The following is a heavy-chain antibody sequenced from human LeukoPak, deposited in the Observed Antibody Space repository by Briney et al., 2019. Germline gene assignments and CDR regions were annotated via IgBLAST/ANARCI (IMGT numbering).Heavy chain of an antibody. CDR2: ISAYNGNT. D-gene: IGHD3-3*01. CDR3: ARDQDYDFWSGYGWSDP. Sequence: ASVKVSCKASGYTFTSYGISWVQQAPGQGLEWMGWISAYNGNTNYAQKLQGRVTMTTDTSTSTAYMELRSLRSDDTAVYYCARDQDYDFWSGYGWSDPWGQGTLVTVSS. J-gene: IGHJ5*02. CDR1: GYTFTSYG. V-gene: IGHV1-18*01.